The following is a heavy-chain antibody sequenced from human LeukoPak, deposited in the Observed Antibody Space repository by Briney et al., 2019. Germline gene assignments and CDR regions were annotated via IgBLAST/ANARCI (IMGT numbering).Heavy chain of an antibody. D-gene: IGHD3-3*01. CDR2: MNPNNGGT. Sequence: GASVKVSCKASGYTFTIYDINWVRQAPGQGREWGGWMNPNNGGTVYAQKFQGRVTMTRDTSKGTLYMELNSLRSEDTAVYYCARGAIFGVTPRGYGMDVWGQGTTVTVSS. CDR1: GYTFTIYD. CDR3: ARGAIFGVTPRGYGMDV. J-gene: IGHJ6*02. V-gene: IGHV1-8*01.